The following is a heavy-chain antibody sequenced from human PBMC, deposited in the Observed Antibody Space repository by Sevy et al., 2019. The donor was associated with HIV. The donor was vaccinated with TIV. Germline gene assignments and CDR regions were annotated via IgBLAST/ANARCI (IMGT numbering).Heavy chain of an antibody. CDR1: GFAFSNYW. CDR3: ARDRGITVYNYYGMDV. Sequence: GGSLILSCAASGFAFSNYWMNWVRQAPGKGLEWVANIKQDGSEIYYVDSVRGRFSISRDNAKNSVFLQMNSLRVEDTAVYYCARDRGITVYNYYGMDVWGQGTTVTVSS. V-gene: IGHV3-7*01. CDR2: IKQDGSEI. J-gene: IGHJ6*02. D-gene: IGHD1-20*01.